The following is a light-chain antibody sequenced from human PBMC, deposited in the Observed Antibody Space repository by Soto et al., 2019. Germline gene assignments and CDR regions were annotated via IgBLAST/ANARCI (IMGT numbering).Light chain of an antibody. Sequence: EIVLTQSPGTLSLSPWEIATLSCMASQSVSSSYLAWYQQKPGQAPRLLIYGASSRATGIPARFSGSGSGADFTLTIGSLEPEDFAVYYCQQHSNWPWTFGQGTKVDIK. J-gene: IGKJ1*01. CDR3: QQHSNWPWT. CDR2: GAS. V-gene: IGKV3D-20*02. CDR1: QSVSSSY.